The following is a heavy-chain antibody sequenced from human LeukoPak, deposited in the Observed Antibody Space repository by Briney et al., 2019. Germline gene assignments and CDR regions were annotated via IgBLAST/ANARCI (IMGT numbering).Heavy chain of an antibody. J-gene: IGHJ4*02. D-gene: IGHD3-16*02. V-gene: IGHV3-23*01. CDR1: GFTFSSYA. CDR3: AKVPHYDYVWGSYRPKTLYFDY. Sequence: GGSLRLSCAASGFTFSSYAMSWVRQAPGKGLEWVSAISGSGGSTYYADSVKGRFTISRDNSKNTLYLLMNSLRAEDTAVYYCAKVPHYDYVWGSYRPKTLYFDYWGQGTLVTVSS. CDR2: ISGSGGST.